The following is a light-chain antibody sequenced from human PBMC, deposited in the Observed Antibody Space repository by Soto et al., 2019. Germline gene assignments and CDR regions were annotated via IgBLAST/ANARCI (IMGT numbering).Light chain of an antibody. V-gene: IGKV3-20*01. CDR1: QSITNNY. CDR2: GAS. Sequence: EMVLTQSPGTLSLSPGEGGTLSCRASQSITNNYLAWYQQKPGQAPRLLIYGASRRATGIPERFSGSGSGTDFILTISRLEPEDFAVYYCQQYLRSPLTFGGGTKVEIK. CDR3: QQYLRSPLT. J-gene: IGKJ4*01.